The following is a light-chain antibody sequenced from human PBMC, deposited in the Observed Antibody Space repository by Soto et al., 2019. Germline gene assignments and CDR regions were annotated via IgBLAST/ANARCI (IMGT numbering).Light chain of an antibody. CDR3: QQYGTSIMT. V-gene: IGKV3-20*01. CDR2: DAS. CDR1: QSVGSI. Sequence: EIVLTQSPATLSLSPCERATLSCRASQSVGSILSWYQQKPGQAPSLLIYDASTRATGIPDRFRGSASGKDFTLTISSLQPEDFAVYYCQQYGTSIMTFGQGTRLEIK. J-gene: IGKJ5*01.